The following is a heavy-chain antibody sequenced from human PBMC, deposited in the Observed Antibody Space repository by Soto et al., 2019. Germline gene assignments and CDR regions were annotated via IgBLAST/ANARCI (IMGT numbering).Heavy chain of an antibody. CDR1: GFTFSSYS. CDR3: AKEAGYCSSTSCYRGGPFDY. J-gene: IGHJ4*02. V-gene: IGHV3-30*18. D-gene: IGHD2-2*02. Sequence: GGSLRLSCAASGFTFSSYSMHWVRKAPGKGLEGVAVISHDGSNKYYADSVKGRFTISRDNSKNTLYLQMNSLRAEDSAVYYCAKEAGYCSSTSCYRGGPFDYWGQGTLVTVSS. CDR2: ISHDGSNK.